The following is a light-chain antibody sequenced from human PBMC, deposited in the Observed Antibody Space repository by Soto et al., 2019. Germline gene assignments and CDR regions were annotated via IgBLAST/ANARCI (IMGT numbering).Light chain of an antibody. CDR3: QQRSNCPLT. Sequence: EIVLTQSPATLSLSPGERATLSCRASQSISSYLAWYQQKPGQAPRLLIYDASNRATCIPVRFSGSRSGTGFTVIISSLEYEDFAGYYCQQRSNCPLTFGPGTKVDIK. CDR2: DAS. CDR1: QSISSY. J-gene: IGKJ3*01. V-gene: IGKV3-11*01.